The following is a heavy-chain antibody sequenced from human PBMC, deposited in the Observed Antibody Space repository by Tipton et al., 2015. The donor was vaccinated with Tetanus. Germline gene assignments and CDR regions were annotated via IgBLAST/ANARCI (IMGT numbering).Heavy chain of an antibody. D-gene: IGHD5-18*01. V-gene: IGHV1-2*02. Sequence: QLVQSGAEVKKPGASVKVSCKASGYTFTGYYMHWVRQAPGQGLEWMGWINPNSGGTNYAQKFQGRVTMTRDTSISTAYMELSRLRSDDTAVYYCARDSAWTQLWLKSAFDIWGQGTMVTVSS. CDR2: INPNSGGT. CDR1: GYTFTGYY. CDR3: ARDSAWTQLWLKSAFDI. J-gene: IGHJ3*02.